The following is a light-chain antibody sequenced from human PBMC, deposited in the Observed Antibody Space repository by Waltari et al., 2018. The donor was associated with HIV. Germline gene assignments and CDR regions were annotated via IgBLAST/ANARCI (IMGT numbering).Light chain of an antibody. CDR2: ATT. CDR3: QSYDSGLSGSTV. V-gene: IGLV1-40*01. CDR1: SSNIGGGPP. Sequence: QSVLTQPPSVSGPPGPLATISCTGSSSNIGGGPPVQWYQQLPGTAPKRLIYATTNRPSGVPDRFFGSRSGTSASLAITGLQADDEADYYCQSYDSGLSGSTVFGGGTKLTVL. J-gene: IGLJ2*01.